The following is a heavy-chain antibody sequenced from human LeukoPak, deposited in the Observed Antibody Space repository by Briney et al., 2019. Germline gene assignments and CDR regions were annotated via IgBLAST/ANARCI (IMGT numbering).Heavy chain of an antibody. D-gene: IGHD6-19*01. Sequence: GGSLRLSCAASGFTFSNYWMTWVRQAPGKGLEWVANMKEDGSEKYYVDSVKGRFSISRDNAKNSLYLQMDSLRADDTAVYYCAKPAISSRGWYYDYWGQGTLVTVSS. CDR3: AKPAISSRGWYYDY. CDR2: MKEDGSEK. CDR1: GFTFSNYW. V-gene: IGHV3-7*01. J-gene: IGHJ4*02.